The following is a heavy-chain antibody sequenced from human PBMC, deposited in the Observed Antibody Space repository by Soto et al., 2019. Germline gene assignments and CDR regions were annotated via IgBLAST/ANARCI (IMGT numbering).Heavy chain of an antibody. CDR2: SRDKVHSHTT. CDR1: GFTFSDHY. V-gene: IGHV3-72*01. CDR3: ARGGVSPGYFDY. D-gene: IGHD3-3*01. J-gene: IGHJ4*02. Sequence: EVQLAESAGGLVQPGGSLGLSCAASGFTFSDHYMDWVRQAPGKGLEWVGRSRDKVHSHTTEYAASVKGRFTISRGDSENSLYLQMNSLKTEDTAVYYCARGGVSPGYFDYWVQGTLVTVSS.